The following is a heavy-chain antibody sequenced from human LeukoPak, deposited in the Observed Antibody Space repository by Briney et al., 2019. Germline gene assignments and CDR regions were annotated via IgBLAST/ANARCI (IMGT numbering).Heavy chain of an antibody. V-gene: IGHV3-74*01. Sequence: GGSLRLSCAASGFTFSSYWMHWVRQAPGKGLEWVSRINEDGSIITYADSVKGRFTISRDNAKNTLYLQMNSLRAEDTAVYYCVRDLILVWTPGDNFDYGARGPLVTVSS. CDR3: VRDLILVWTPGDNFDY. D-gene: IGHD2-8*01. J-gene: IGHJ4*02. CDR2: INEDGSII. CDR1: GFTFSSYW.